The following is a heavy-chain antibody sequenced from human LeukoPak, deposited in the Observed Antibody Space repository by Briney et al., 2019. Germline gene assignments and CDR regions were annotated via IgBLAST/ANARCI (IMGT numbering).Heavy chain of an antibody. V-gene: IGHV3-9*01. CDR2: ISWNSGSI. J-gene: IGHJ4*02. CDR3: AKTSTMIVVWGLFDY. Sequence: PGRSLRLSCAASGFTFDDYAMPWVRQAPGKGLEWVSGISWNSGSIGYADSVKGRFTISRDNAKNSLYLQINSLRAEDTALYYCAKTSTMIVVWGLFDYWGQGTLVTVSS. D-gene: IGHD3-22*01. CDR1: GFTFDDYA.